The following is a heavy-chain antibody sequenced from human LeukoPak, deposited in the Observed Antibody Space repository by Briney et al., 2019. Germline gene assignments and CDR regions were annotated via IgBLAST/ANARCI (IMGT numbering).Heavy chain of an antibody. CDR3: AKPLLRYFDWLLSANFDY. CDR2: ISSSSSYI. J-gene: IGHJ4*02. D-gene: IGHD3-9*01. V-gene: IGHV3-21*04. Sequence: GGSLRLSCAASGFTFSSYSMNWVRQAPGKGLEWVSSISSSSSYIYYADSVKGRFTISRDNAKNSLYLQMNSLRAEDTAVYYCAKPLLRYFDWLLSANFDYWGQGTLVTVSS. CDR1: GFTFSSYS.